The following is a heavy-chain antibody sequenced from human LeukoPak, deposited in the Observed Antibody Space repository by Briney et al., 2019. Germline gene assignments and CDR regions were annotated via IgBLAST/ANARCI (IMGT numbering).Heavy chain of an antibody. Sequence: SETLSLTCAVSGGSISSSYWWSWVRQPPGKGLEWIGEIYHSGSTNYNPSLKSRVTIAVDKSKSQFSLKLSSVTAADTAVYYCARAQRSHYDILTGYTWGQGTLVTVSS. D-gene: IGHD3-9*01. CDR3: ARAQRSHYDILTGYT. CDR1: GGSISSSYW. V-gene: IGHV4-4*02. CDR2: IYHSGST. J-gene: IGHJ5*02.